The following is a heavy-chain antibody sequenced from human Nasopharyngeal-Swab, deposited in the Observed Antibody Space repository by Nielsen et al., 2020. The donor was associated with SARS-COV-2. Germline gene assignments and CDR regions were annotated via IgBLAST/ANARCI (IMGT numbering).Heavy chain of an antibody. J-gene: IGHJ6*02. D-gene: IGHD2-2*01. CDR2: ISWDGGST. Sequence: GGSLRLSCAASGFTFDDYTMHWVRQAPGKGLEWVSLISWDGGSTYYADSVKGRFTISRDNSKNSLYLQMNSLRTEDTALYYCAKGLGYCSSTSCYAGNENYGMDVRGQGTTVTVSS. CDR1: GFTFDDYT. CDR3: AKGLGYCSSTSCYAGNENYGMDV. V-gene: IGHV3-43*01.